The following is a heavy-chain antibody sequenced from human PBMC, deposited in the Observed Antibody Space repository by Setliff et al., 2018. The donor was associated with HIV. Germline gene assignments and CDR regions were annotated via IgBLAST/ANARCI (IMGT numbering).Heavy chain of an antibody. CDR3: ARTLRAAAMGYFDY. J-gene: IGHJ4*02. CDR1: GGSFSGYF. V-gene: IGHV4-34*01. CDR2: IYHSGST. Sequence: PSETLSLTCAVYGGSFSGYFWTWIRQPPGKGLEWIGEIYHSGSTYNNPSLKSRVTISVDTSKNQFSLKLTSVTAADTAVYYCARTLRAAAMGYFDYWGQGTLVTVSS. D-gene: IGHD5-18*01.